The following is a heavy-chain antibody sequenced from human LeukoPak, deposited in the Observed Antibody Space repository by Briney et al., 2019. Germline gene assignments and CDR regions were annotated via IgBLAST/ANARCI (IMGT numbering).Heavy chain of an antibody. D-gene: IGHD6-19*01. CDR1: GFTFSSYA. J-gene: IGHJ6*03. V-gene: IGHV3-23*01. CDR2: ISGSGGST. CDR3: AKSSGWYLNYYYYYYMDV. Sequence: GGSLRLSCAASGFTFSSYAMSWVRQAPGKGLEWVSAISGSGGSTYYADSVKGRFTISRDNSKNTLYLQMNSLRAEDTAVYYCAKSSGWYLNYYYYYYMDVWGKGTTVTVSS.